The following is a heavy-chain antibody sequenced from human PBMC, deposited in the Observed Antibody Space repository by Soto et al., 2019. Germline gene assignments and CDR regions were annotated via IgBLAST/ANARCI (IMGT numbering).Heavy chain of an antibody. CDR2: INWNGGST. Sequence: GGSLRLSCAASGFTFDDYGMSWVRQAPGKGLEWVSGINWNGGSTGYADSVKGRFTISRDNAKNSLYLQMNSLRAEDTALCYCARDLIVGAPRGGMDVWGQGTTVTVSS. J-gene: IGHJ6*02. V-gene: IGHV3-20*04. CDR1: GFTFDDYG. CDR3: ARDLIVGAPRGGMDV. D-gene: IGHD1-26*01.